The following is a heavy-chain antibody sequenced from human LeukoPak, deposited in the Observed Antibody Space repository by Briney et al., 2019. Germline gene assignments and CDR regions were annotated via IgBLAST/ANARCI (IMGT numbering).Heavy chain of an antibody. J-gene: IGHJ6*02. D-gene: IGHD3-10*01. V-gene: IGHV3-30*02. CDR2: IRYDGSNK. CDR1: GFTFSSYG. CDR3: ARAGDGHLWSPYYYNMDV. Sequence: GGSLRLSCAASGFTFSSYGMHWVRQAPGKGLEWVAFIRYDGSNKYYADSVKGRFTISRDNSKNTLYLQMNSLRADDTGVYYCARAGDGHLWSPYYYNMDVWGQGTTVTVSS.